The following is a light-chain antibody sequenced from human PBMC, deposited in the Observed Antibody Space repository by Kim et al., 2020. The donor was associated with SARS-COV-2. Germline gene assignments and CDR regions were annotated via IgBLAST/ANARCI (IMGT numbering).Light chain of an antibody. CDR2: GAS. V-gene: IGKV3-20*01. CDR3: QQYGSSPFT. Sequence: SPGERATLSCRASESVGSSYLAWYQQKPGQAPRLLIYGASTRATGIPDRFSGSGSGTDCTLTISRLEPEDFAVYYCQQYGSSPFTFGLGTKVDIK. CDR1: ESVGSSY. J-gene: IGKJ3*01.